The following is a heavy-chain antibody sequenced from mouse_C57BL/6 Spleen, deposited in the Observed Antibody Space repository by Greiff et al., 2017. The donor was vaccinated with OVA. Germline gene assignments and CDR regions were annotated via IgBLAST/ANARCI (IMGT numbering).Heavy chain of an antibody. CDR3: ARNDGSSPYYFDY. J-gene: IGHJ2*01. CDR2: IWRGGST. CDR1: GFYLTSYG. Sequence: VQLQQSGPGLVQPSQSLSITCTASGFYLTSYGVHWVRQSPGKGLEWLGVIWRGGSTAYNAAFISRLSISKDNPKSQIFFKMNSLQADDTAIYYCARNDGSSPYYFDYWGQGTTLTVSS. V-gene: IGHV2-2*01. D-gene: IGHD1-1*01.